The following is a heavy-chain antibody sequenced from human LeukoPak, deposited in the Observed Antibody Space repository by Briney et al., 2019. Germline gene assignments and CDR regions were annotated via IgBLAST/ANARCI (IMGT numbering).Heavy chain of an antibody. CDR2: VVPNSSGT. Sequence: ASAKVSCKASGYTFSVYYIHWLPQAPGQGLEWMGWVVPNSSGTNYAQKFRDRVTMTRDTSIDPAYMELSSLTYDDTAVYYCARGVLLQGRGAFDIWGQGTMVTVSS. CDR3: ARGVLLQGRGAFDI. J-gene: IGHJ3*02. CDR1: GYTFSVYY. V-gene: IGHV1-2*02. D-gene: IGHD2-15*01.